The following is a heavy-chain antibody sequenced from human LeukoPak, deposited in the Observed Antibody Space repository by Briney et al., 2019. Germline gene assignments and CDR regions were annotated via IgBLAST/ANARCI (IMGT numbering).Heavy chain of an antibody. J-gene: IGHJ5*02. CDR2: SSNSGNTI. V-gene: IGHV3-11*01. Sequence: PGGSLRLSCAASGFNFSDYFMTWIRQAPGKGLEWLSYSSNSGNTIKYADSVRGRFTISRDNAENSLYLQMNSLRADDTAVYYCARDLEESDGFDPWGQGTLVTVSS. CDR3: ARDLEESDGFDP. CDR1: GFNFSDYF.